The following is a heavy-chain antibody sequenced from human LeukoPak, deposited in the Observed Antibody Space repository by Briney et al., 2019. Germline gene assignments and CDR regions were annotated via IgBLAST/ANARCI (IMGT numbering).Heavy chain of an antibody. CDR2: INHSGST. CDR3: ARGFGGSYLYYYYYYMDV. Sequence: SETLSLTCAVYGGSFSGYYWSWIRQPPGKGLEWIGEINHSGSTNYNPSLKSRVTISVDTSKNQFSLKLSSVTAADTAVYYCARGFGGSYLYYYYYYMDVWGKGTTVTVSS. J-gene: IGHJ6*03. V-gene: IGHV4-34*01. D-gene: IGHD2-15*01. CDR1: GGSFSGYY.